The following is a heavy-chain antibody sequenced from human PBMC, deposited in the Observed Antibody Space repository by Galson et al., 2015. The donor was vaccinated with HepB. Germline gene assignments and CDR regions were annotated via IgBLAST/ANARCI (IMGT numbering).Heavy chain of an antibody. CDR1: GYTFTNYP. D-gene: IGHD6-13*01. J-gene: IGHJ4*02. CDR3: ARGAAAGHQDY. CDR2: IYTNTGNL. Sequence: SVKVSCKASGYTFTNYPMNWVRQAPGQGLEWMGWIYTNTGNLTYAQGFTGRYVFSLDTSVSTAYLQISSLEADDTAFYYCARGAAAGHQDYWGQGTLVSVSS. V-gene: IGHV7-4-1*02.